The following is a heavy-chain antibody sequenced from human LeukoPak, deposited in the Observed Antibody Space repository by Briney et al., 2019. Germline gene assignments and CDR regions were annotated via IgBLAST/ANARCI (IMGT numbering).Heavy chain of an antibody. CDR2: IYSGGST. J-gene: IGHJ6*02. CDR1: GFTVSSNY. Sequence: PGGSLRLSCAASGFTVSSNYMSWVRQAPGKGLEWVSVIYSGGSTHYADSVKGRFTISRDNSKNTLYLQMNSLRAEDTAVYYCAKANAVDIVATKGMDVWGQGTTVTVSS. D-gene: IGHD5-12*01. V-gene: IGHV3-66*01. CDR3: AKANAVDIVATKGMDV.